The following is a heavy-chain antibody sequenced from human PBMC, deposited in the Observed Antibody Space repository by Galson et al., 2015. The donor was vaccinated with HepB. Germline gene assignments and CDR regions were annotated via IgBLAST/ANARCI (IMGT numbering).Heavy chain of an antibody. V-gene: IGHV3-21*06. CDR1: GFTFSAYD. Sequence: SLRLSCAASGFTFSAYDMYWVRQAPGKGLEWVSSITTSSSYTYYADSMRGRFTISRDNAKNSLFLQMDSLRAEDTAVYYCAKAGCSGAGCYLRYSWIDSWGQGTLVTVSS. CDR3: AKAGCSGAGCYLRYSWIDS. D-gene: IGHD2-2*01. CDR2: ITTSSSYT. J-gene: IGHJ5*01.